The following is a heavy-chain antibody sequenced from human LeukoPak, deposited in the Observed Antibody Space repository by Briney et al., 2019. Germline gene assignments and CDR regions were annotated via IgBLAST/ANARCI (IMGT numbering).Heavy chain of an antibody. J-gene: IGHJ6*02. CDR1: GGSFSGYY. V-gene: IGHV4-34*01. CDR3: ARERIQLWLRRYYYYGMDV. Sequence: PSETLSLTCAVYGGSFSGYYWSWIRQPPGKGLEWIGEINHSGSTNYNPSLKSRVTISVDTSKNQFSLKLSSVTAADTAVYYCARERIQLWLRRYYYYGMDVWGQGTPVTVSS. CDR2: INHSGST. D-gene: IGHD5-18*01.